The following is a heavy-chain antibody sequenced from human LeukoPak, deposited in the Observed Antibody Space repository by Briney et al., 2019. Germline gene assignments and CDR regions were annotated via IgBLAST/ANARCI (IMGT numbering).Heavy chain of an antibody. CDR2: MNPNSGNT. CDR1: VYTFTSYD. CDR3: ARGAGVVVVPAAIDY. Sequence: ASVKVSCKPSVYTFTSYDINWVRQATGPGREWMGRMNPNSGNTGYAQKFQGRVTMTRNTSISTAYMELSSLRSEDTAVYYCARGAGVVVVPAAIDYWGQGTLVTVSS. D-gene: IGHD2-2*01. J-gene: IGHJ4*02. V-gene: IGHV1-8*01.